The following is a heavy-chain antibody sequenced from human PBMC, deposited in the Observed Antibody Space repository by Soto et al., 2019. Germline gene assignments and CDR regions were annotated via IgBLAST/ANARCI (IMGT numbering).Heavy chain of an antibody. CDR3: ATQPDYGSGSYARDYFDY. V-gene: IGHV1-69*13. CDR1: GGTFSSYA. Sequence: SVKVSCKASGGTFSSYAISWVRQAPGQGLEWMGGIIPIFGTANYAQKSQGRVTITADESTSTAYMELSSLRSEDTAVYYCATQPDYGSGSYARDYFDYWGQGTLVTVSS. D-gene: IGHD3-10*01. CDR2: IIPIFGTA. J-gene: IGHJ4*02.